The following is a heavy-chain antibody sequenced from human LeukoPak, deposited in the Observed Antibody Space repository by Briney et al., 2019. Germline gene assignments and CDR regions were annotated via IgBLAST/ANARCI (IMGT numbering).Heavy chain of an antibody. D-gene: IGHD1-26*01. CDR2: FDPEDGET. CDR1: GYTLTELS. CDR3: ATSQVGATLSEEFLEFDY. V-gene: IGHV1-24*01. Sequence: ASVKVSCKVSGYTLTELSMHWVRQAPGKGLEWMGGFDPEDGETIYAQKLQGRVTMTEDTSTDTAYMELSSLRSEDTAVYYCATSQVGATLSEEFLEFDYWGQGTLVTVSS. J-gene: IGHJ4*02.